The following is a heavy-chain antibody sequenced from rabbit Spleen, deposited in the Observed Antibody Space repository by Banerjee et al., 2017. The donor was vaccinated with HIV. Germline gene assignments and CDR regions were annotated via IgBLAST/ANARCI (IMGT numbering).Heavy chain of an antibody. CDR3: ARDLDDVIGWNFCW. J-gene: IGHJ4*01. CDR2: ISTGSGGGT. Sequence: QEQLVESGGGLVKPEGSLTLTCKASGFTLSNYWVCWVRQAPGKGLEWIGCISTGSGGGTDSASWAKGRFPISKTSSSSVTLQMTSLTVADTATYFCARDLDDVIGWNFCWWGPGTPVSVS. D-gene: IGHD4-1*01. CDR1: GFTLSNYW. V-gene: IGHV1S45*01.